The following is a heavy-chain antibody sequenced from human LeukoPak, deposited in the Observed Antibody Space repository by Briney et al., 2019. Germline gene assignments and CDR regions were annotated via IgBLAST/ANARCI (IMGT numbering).Heavy chain of an antibody. CDR2: IYSGGST. V-gene: IGHV3-66*01. J-gene: IGHJ4*02. CDR1: GFTFSSYG. D-gene: IGHD4-17*01. CDR3: ARVYGAVTYYFDY. Sequence: PGGSLRLSCAASGFTFSSYGMHLVRQAPRKGLEWVSVIYSGGSTYYADSVKGRFTISRDNSKNTLYLQMNSLRAEDTAVYYCARVYGAVTYYFDYWGQGTLVTVPS.